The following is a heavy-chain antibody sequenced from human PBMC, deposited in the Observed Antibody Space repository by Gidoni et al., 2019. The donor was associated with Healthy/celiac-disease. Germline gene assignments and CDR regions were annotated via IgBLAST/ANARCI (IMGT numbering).Heavy chain of an antibody. CDR2: IWYDGSNK. V-gene: IGHV3-33*01. CDR3: ARAGQWLDTPLDY. Sequence: KGLEWVAVIWYDGSNKYYADSVKGRFTISRDNSKNTLYLQMNSLRAEDTAVYYCARAGQWLDTPLDYWGQGTLVTVSS. D-gene: IGHD6-19*01. J-gene: IGHJ4*02.